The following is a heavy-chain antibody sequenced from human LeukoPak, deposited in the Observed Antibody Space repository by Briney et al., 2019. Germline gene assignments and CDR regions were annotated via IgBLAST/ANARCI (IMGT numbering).Heavy chain of an antibody. CDR3: ARRFSGYYDSSGYDY. CDR1: GYSFTSYW. Sequence: GESLKISCQGSGYSFTSYWIGWVRQLPGKGLEWMGIIYPGDSDTRYSPSFQGQVTISADKSISTAYLQRSSLKASDTAMYYCARRFSGYYDSSGYDYWGQGTLVTVSS. V-gene: IGHV5-51*01. J-gene: IGHJ4*02. D-gene: IGHD3-22*01. CDR2: IYPGDSDT.